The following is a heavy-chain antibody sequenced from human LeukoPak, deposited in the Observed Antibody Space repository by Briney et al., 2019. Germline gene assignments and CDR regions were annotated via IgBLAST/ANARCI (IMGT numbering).Heavy chain of an antibody. J-gene: IGHJ6*04. CDR2: IYYSGST. CDR1: GGSISSSSYY. CDR3: ARDTDTSPLDV. Sequence: SETLSLTCTVSGGSISSSSYYRGWIRQPPGKGLEWIGSIYYSGSTYYNPSLKSRVTISVDTSKHQFSLKLSSVTAADTAVYYCARDTDTSPLDVWGKGTTVTVSS. V-gene: IGHV4-39*07. D-gene: IGHD2-2*01.